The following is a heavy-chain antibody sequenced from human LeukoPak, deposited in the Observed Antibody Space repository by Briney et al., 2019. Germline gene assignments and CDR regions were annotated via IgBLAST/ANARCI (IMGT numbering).Heavy chain of an antibody. V-gene: IGHV4-38-2*01. CDR1: GYSISSGYY. D-gene: IGHD2-8*01. Sequence: PSETLSLTCAVSGYSISSGYYWGWIRQPPGKGLEWIATIYHSGSTYYNPSLKGRVTISVDTSKNQFSLKLSSVTAADTAVYYCARKLYYGDYFDYWGQGTLVTVSS. CDR2: IYHSGST. CDR3: ARKLYYGDYFDY. J-gene: IGHJ4*02.